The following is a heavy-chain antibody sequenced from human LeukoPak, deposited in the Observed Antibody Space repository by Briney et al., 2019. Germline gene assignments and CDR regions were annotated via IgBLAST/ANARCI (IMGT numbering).Heavy chain of an antibody. Sequence: GGSLRLSCAASGNYWMHWVRQAPGKGLVWVSHINSDGSWTSYADSVKGRFTISKDNAKNTVYLQMNSLRAEDTAVYYCAKNTVSYFYYFDYWGQGILVTVSS. V-gene: IGHV3-74*01. CDR3: AKNTVSYFYYFDY. J-gene: IGHJ4*02. CDR2: INSDGSWT. D-gene: IGHD2/OR15-2a*01. CDR1: GNYW.